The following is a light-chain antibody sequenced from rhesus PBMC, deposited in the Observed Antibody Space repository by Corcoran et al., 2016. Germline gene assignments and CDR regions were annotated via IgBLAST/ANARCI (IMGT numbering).Light chain of an antibody. CDR1: QILSNY. CDR2: GVS. V-gene: IGKV3-24*04. Sequence: EIVMTQSPATLAFSPGERATLSCRASQILSNYLAWYQQKPGQAPRLFLYGVSLRASGIPDRFSGSGSGTDFTLTIPSREPGDVGVYFCLQSSNWPRTFGQGTKVEIK. J-gene: IGKJ1*01. CDR3: LQSSNWPRT.